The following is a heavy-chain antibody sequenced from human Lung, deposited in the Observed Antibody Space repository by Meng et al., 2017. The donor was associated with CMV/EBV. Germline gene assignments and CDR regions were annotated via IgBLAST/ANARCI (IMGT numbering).Heavy chain of an antibody. V-gene: IGHV7-4-1*02. D-gene: IGHD2-2*01. CDR3: ARETLGYCSSTSCYIGPPDY. CDR2: INTNTGNP. J-gene: IGHJ4*02. CDR1: GYTFTSYA. Sequence: QVLLLQSGSELKKPGASVKVSCKASGYTFTSYAMNWVRQAPGQGLEWMGWINTNTGNPTYAQGFTGRFVFSLDTSVSTAYLQISSLKAEDTAVYYCARETLGYCSSTSCYIGPPDYWGQGTLVTVSS.